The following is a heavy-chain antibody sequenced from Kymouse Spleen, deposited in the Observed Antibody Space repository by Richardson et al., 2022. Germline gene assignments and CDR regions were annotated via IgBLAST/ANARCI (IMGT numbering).Heavy chain of an antibody. CDR1: GFTFSDYY. Sequence: QVQLVESGGGLVKPGGSLRLSCAASGFTFSDYYMSWIRQAPGKGLEWVSYISSSGSTIYYADSVKGRFTISRDNAKNSLYLQMNSLRAEDTAVYYCARDGYCSSTSCYAGKYYYYYYGMDVWGQGTTVTVSS. J-gene: IGHJ6*02. CDR3: ARDGYCSSTSCYAGKYYYYYYGMDV. V-gene: IGHV3-11*01. D-gene: IGHD2-2*02. CDR2: ISSSGSTI.